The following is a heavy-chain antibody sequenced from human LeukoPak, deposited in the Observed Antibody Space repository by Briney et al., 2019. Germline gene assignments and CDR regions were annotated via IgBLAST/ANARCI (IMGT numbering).Heavy chain of an antibody. D-gene: IGHD2-2*01. V-gene: IGHV1-69*04. Sequence: GSSVKASCKASGGTFSSYAISWVRQAPGQGLEWMGRIIPILGIANYAQKFQGRVTITADKSTSTAYMELSSLRSEDTAVYYCARPIPLGYCSSTSCPYYYYYYGMDAWGQGTTVTVSS. J-gene: IGHJ6*02. CDR1: GGTFSSYA. CDR2: IIPILGIA. CDR3: ARPIPLGYCSSTSCPYYYYYYGMDA.